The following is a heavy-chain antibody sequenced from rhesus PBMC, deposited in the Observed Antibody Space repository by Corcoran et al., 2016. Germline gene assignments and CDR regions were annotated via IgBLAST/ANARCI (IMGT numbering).Heavy chain of an antibody. V-gene: IGHV4-169*02. D-gene: IGHD5-24*01. CDR2: IYGSGSST. J-gene: IGHJ6*01. CDR1: GGSISSSY. Sequence: QLQLQESGPGLVKPSETLSVTCAVSGGSISSSYWSWIRQAPGKGLEWIGYIYGSGSSTNYNPPLKSRVTLSVDTSKNQLSLKLSSVTAADTAVYYCASTTVGTVKYFDYWGQGVVVTVSS. CDR3: ASTTVGTVKYFDY.